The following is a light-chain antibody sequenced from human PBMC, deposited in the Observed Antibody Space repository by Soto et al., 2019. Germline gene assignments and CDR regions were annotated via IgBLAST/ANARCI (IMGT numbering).Light chain of an antibody. CDR3: QQLHDYPIT. J-gene: IGKJ5*01. V-gene: IGKV1-5*01. CDR1: QSIGDS. Sequence: DIQMTQSPSTLSASVGERVTITYRASQSIGDSLAWYQQKPGKAPYLLIYAASSLQSGVPSRFSGSGSGTDFTPTISSLQPEDFATYYCQQLHDYPITFGQGTRLEIK. CDR2: AAS.